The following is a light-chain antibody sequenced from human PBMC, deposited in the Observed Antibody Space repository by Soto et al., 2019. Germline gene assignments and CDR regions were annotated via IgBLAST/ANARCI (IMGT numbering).Light chain of an antibody. Sequence: QSVLTQPPSVSGAPGQMVTISCTGRSSNIWAGYDVHWYQQLPGTAPKFLIYGNSNRPSGVPDRFSGSKSGTSASLAITGLQAEDEADYYCQSYDSSLSGSYVFGTGTKVTVL. V-gene: IGLV1-40*01. CDR2: GNS. J-gene: IGLJ1*01. CDR1: SSNIWAGYD. CDR3: QSYDSSLSGSYV.